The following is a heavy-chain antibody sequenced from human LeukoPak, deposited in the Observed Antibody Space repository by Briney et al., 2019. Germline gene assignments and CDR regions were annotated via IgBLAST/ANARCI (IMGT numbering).Heavy chain of an antibody. D-gene: IGHD2-2*01. CDR1: GFTFSSYS. CDR2: ISSSSSYI. Sequence: GGSLRLSCAASGFTFSSYSMNWVRQAPWKGLEWVSSISSSSSYIYYADSVKGRFTISRDDAKESLYLQMNSLRAEDTAVYYCGGGAVVPPAIHYMDVWGKGTTVTVSS. V-gene: IGHV3-21*04. CDR3: GGGAVVPPAIHYMDV. J-gene: IGHJ6*03.